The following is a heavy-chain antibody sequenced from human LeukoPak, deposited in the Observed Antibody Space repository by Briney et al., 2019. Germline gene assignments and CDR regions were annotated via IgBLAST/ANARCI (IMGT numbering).Heavy chain of an antibody. CDR3: ARWAVADPDY. CDR1: GGSFSGYY. J-gene: IGHJ4*02. D-gene: IGHD6-19*01. Sequence: PSETLSLTCAVYGGSFSGYYWSWIRQPPGKGLEWIGEINHSGSTNYNPSLKSRVTISVDTSKNQFYLKPSSVTAADTAVYYCARWAVADPDYWGQGTLVTVSS. V-gene: IGHV4-34*01. CDR2: INHSGST.